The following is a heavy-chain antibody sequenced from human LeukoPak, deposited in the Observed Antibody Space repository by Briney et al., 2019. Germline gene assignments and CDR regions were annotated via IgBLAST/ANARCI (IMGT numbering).Heavy chain of an antibody. D-gene: IGHD1-26*01. V-gene: IGHV3-21*01. Sequence: GGSLRLSCAASGFTFNTYSMNWVRQAPGKGLEWVSSISSSSSYIDYADSGKGRFTISRDNAKNSLYLQMNSLRAEDTAVYYCARESGSGSYYSNWFDPWGQGTLVTVSS. J-gene: IGHJ5*02. CDR2: ISSSSSYI. CDR1: GFTFNTYS. CDR3: ARESGSGSYYSNWFDP.